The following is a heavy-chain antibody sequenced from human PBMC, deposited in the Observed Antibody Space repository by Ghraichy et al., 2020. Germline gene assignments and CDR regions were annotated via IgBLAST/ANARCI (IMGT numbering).Heavy chain of an antibody. D-gene: IGHD3-9*01. CDR2: INLSGSK. CDR1: GGSFSGYY. CDR3: ARGRGDDDILTGYYKSWYFDS. Sequence: SETLSLTCAVYGGSFSGYYWSWIRQFSGKGLEWIGEINLSGSKNYNASLKSRATISVDTSKNQFSLKLSSVTAADTAMYYCARGRGDDDILTGYYKSWYFDSGTRETWSPSPQ. J-gene: IGHJ4*02. V-gene: IGHV4-34*01.